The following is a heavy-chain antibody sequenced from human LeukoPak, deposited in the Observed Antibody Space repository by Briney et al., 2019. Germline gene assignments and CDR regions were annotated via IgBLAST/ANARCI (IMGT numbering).Heavy chain of an antibody. CDR1: GGSISSGDYY. J-gene: IGHJ6*02. CDR3: ARGYYYYYGMDV. Sequence: SETLSLTCTVSGGSISSGDYYWSWIRQPPGKGLEWIGYIYYSGSTYYNPSLKSRVTISVDTSKNQFSLKLSSVTAADTAVYYCARGYYYYYGMDVWGQGTLVTVSS. CDR2: IYYSGST. V-gene: IGHV4-30-4*01.